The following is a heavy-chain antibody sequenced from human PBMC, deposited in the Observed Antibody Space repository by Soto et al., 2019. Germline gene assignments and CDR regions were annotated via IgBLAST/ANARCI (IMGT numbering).Heavy chain of an antibody. D-gene: IGHD5-18*01. CDR3: AREDTSMAFDT. Sequence: PSYSPSLTCTVSRNSVSSSVYYWCWIRQHPGKGLEWIAYIYYIGSTYYNPSLKSRVTISVDPSKNQFSLKLRSVTAADTAVYYCAREDTSMAFDTWGQGTLVTVSS. V-gene: IGHV4-31*03. J-gene: IGHJ5*02. CDR1: RNSVSSSVYY. CDR2: IYYIGST.